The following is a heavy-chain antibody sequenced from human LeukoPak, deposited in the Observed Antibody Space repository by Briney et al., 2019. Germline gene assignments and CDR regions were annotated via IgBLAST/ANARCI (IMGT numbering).Heavy chain of an antibody. Sequence: SETLSLTCTVSGGSISSYYWSWIRQPPGKGLEWIGYIYYSGSTNYNPSLKSRVTISVDTSKNQFSLKLSSVTAADTAVYYCARDDRDSSGYYYHYFDYWGQGTLVTVSS. D-gene: IGHD3-22*01. V-gene: IGHV4-59*01. J-gene: IGHJ4*02. CDR2: IYYSGST. CDR3: ARDDRDSSGYYYHYFDY. CDR1: GGSISSYY.